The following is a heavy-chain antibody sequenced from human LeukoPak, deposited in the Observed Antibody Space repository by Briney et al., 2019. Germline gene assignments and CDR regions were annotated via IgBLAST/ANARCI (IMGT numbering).Heavy chain of an antibody. V-gene: IGHV1-46*01. CDR1: GYTFTTYY. D-gene: IGHD2-21*02. Sequence: ASVKVSCKASGYTFTTYYVHWVRQAPGQGLEWMTRINPNGGSTRYAQRFQGRVTITADKSTSTAYMELSSLGSEDTAVYYCARDSVLGCGGDCYTHFDYWGQGTLVTVSS. CDR2: INPNGGST. CDR3: ARDSVLGCGGDCYTHFDY. J-gene: IGHJ4*02.